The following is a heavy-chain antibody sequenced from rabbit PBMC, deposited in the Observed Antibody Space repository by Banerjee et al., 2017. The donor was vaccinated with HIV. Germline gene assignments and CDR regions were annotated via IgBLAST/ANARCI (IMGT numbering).Heavy chain of an antibody. CDR1: GFDFISNA. D-gene: IGHD2-1*01. Sequence: QEQLKESGGGLVQPGGSLKLSCTASGFDFISNAMCWVRQAPGKGLEWIACIYAGSSGSTYYASWAKGRFTISKTSSTTVTLQMTSLTAADTATYFCARSVAGGDFSAFDPWGPGTLVT. CDR2: IYAGSSGST. CDR3: ARSVAGGDFSAFDP. J-gene: IGHJ2*01. V-gene: IGHV1S45*01.